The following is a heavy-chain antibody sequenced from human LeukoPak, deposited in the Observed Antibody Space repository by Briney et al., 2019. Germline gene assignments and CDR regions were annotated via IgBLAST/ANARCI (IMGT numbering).Heavy chain of an antibody. D-gene: IGHD3-10*01. CDR3: ATGGITMVRGVIITSNNWFDP. CDR1: GYTLTELS. CDR2: FDPEDGET. J-gene: IGHJ5*02. V-gene: IGHV1-24*01. Sequence: ASVKVSCKVSGYTLTELSMHWVRQAPGKGLEWMGGFDPEDGETIYAQKFQGRVTMTEDTSTDTAYMELSSLRSEDTAVYYCATGGITMVRGVIITSNNWFDPWGQGTLVTVSS.